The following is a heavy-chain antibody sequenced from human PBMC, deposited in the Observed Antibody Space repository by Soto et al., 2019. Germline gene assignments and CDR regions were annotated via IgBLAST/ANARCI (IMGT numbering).Heavy chain of an antibody. CDR1: DYTLSIYG. D-gene: IGHD6-19*01. CDR2: ISGYDGNT. CDR3: ARGLGRWLAPTPSYYYMDV. J-gene: IGHJ6*03. V-gene: IGHV1-18*01. Sequence: ASVKVSCKASDYTLSIYGVSWVRQAPGQGLEWMGWISGYDGNTNYAQKFQGRLIMTSDTSTSTVSMELRSLTSDDTAVYYCARGLGRWLAPTPSYYYMDVWGKGTTVTVSS.